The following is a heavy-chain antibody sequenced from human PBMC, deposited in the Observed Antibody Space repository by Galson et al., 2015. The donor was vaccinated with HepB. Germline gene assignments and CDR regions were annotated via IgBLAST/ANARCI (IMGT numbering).Heavy chain of an antibody. Sequence: SLRLSCAASGFTFSTYWMSWVRQAPGKGLEWVANIKQDGSEKNYVDSVKGRFTISRGNAKNSLYLQMNSLRAEDTAVYYCARDDFWSGYFYWGQGTLVTVSS. J-gene: IGHJ4*02. CDR3: ARDDFWSGYFY. V-gene: IGHV3-7*05. CDR2: IKQDGSEK. CDR1: GFTFSTYW. D-gene: IGHD3-3*01.